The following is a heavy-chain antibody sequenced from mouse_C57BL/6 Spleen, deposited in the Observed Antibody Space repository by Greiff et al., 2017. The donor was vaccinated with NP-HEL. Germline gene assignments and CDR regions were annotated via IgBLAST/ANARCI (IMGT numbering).Heavy chain of an antibody. CDR2: IWSGGST. V-gene: IGHV2-2*01. CDR3: ARPLRGYAMDY. CDR1: GFSLTSYG. J-gene: IGHJ4*01. Sequence: VQLQQSGPGLVQPSQSLSITCTVSGFSLTSYGVHWVRQSPGKGLEWLGVIWSGGSTDYNAAFISRLSISKDNSKSQVFFKMNSLQADDTAIYYCARPLRGYAMDYWGQGTSVTVSS.